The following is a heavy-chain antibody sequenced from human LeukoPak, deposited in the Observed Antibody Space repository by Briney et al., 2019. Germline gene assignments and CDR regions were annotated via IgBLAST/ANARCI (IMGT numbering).Heavy chain of an antibody. V-gene: IGHV7-4-1*02. J-gene: IGHJ4*02. D-gene: IGHD3-22*01. CDR2: INTNTGNP. CDR3: ASRHYSDRSGYYSGGVDY. Sequence: GASVKVSCKASGYTFTSYAMNWVRQAPGQGLEWMGWINTNTGNPTYAQGFTGRFVFSLDTSVSTAYLQISSLKAEDTAVYYCASRHYSDRSGYYSGGVDYWGQGTLVTVSS. CDR1: GYTFTSYA.